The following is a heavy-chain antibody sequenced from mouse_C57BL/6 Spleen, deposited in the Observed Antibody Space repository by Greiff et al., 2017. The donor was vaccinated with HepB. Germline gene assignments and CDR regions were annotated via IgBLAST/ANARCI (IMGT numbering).Heavy chain of an antibody. D-gene: IGHD3-3*01. CDR2: IDPSDSYT. V-gene: IGHV1-50*01. Sequence: VQLQQSGAELVKPGASVKLSCKASGYTFTSYWMQWVKQRPGQGLEWIGEIDPSDSYTNYNQKFKGKATLTVDTSYSTAYMHLSSLTSEDSAVYYCARGRSSGTEFAYWGQGTLVTVSA. CDR3: ARGRSSGTEFAY. J-gene: IGHJ3*01. CDR1: GYTFTSYW.